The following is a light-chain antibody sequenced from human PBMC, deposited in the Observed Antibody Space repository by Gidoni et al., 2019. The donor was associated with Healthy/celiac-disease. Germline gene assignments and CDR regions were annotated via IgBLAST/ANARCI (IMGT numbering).Light chain of an antibody. Sequence: DIQMTQSPSSLSASVGDRVTITCQASQDISNYLNWYQQKPGKAPKLLIYDASNLETGVPSRFSGAGSGKDFTFTFSSLQPEDIATYYCQQYDSIPPAFGGGTKVEIK. CDR3: QQYDSIPPA. J-gene: IGKJ4*01. CDR2: DAS. CDR1: QDISNY. V-gene: IGKV1-33*01.